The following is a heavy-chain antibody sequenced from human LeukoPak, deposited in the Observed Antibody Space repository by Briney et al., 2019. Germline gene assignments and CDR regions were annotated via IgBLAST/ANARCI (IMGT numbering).Heavy chain of an antibody. Sequence: GGSLRLSCAASGFTFSSYAMSWVRQAPGMGLEWVSAISGSGGSTYYADSVKGRFTISRDNSKNTLYLQMNSLRAEDTAVYYCAKDRYCSGGSCYSAQADYWGQGTLVTVSS. CDR2: ISGSGGST. J-gene: IGHJ4*02. CDR1: GFTFSSYA. CDR3: AKDRYCSGGSCYSAQADY. V-gene: IGHV3-23*01. D-gene: IGHD2-15*01.